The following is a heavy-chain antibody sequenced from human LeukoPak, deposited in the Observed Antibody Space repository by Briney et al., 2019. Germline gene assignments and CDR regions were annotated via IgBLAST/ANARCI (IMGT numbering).Heavy chain of an antibody. CDR3: ATGGGSGMAFDF. CDR2: IYGGGNT. V-gene: IGHV3-53*01. CDR1: GLIATSNY. D-gene: IGHD2-8*01. Sequence: PGGSLRLSCSFSGLIATSNYMAWVRQSPGKGLQWISFIYGGGNTLYADSVRDRFSISKDNSKSTLYLQMSILRVEDTAVYYCATGGGSGMAFDFWGQGTLVTVSS. J-gene: IGHJ4*02.